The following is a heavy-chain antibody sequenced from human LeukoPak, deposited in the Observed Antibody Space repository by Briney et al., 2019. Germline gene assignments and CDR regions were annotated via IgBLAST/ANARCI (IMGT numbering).Heavy chain of an antibody. CDR3: AVGPHQGLYCTNGCSYYMDV. Sequence: KPSETLSLTCTVSGGSISSYYWSWIRQPPGKGLEWIGYIYYSGSTNYNPSLKSRVTISVDTSKNQFSLKLSSVTAADTAVYYCAVGPHQGLYCTNGCSYYMDVWGKGTTVTVSS. CDR1: GGSISSYY. CDR2: IYYSGST. V-gene: IGHV4-59*01. D-gene: IGHD2-8*01. J-gene: IGHJ6*03.